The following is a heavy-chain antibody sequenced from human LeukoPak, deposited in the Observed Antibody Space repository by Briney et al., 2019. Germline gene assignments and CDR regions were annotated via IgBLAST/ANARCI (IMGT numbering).Heavy chain of an antibody. V-gene: IGHV3-15*01. CDR2: MRSKTDGGTI. D-gene: IGHD3-10*01. Sequence: SGGSLRLSCAASGFTFSNVWMSWVRQAPGKGLEWVGRMRSKTDGGTIDYAAPVKGRFTISRDDSKNTLHLQMNSLKTEDTGVYYCTTLLLWFGFDYWGQGSLVTVSS. CDR3: TTLLLWFGFDY. CDR1: GFTFSNVW. J-gene: IGHJ4*02.